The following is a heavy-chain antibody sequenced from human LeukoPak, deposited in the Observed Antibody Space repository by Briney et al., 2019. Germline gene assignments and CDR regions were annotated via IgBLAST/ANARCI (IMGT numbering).Heavy chain of an antibody. CDR3: ARDRVTMVRGVNYYFDY. J-gene: IGHJ4*02. CDR1: GFTFSSYW. D-gene: IGHD3-10*01. CDR2: IKQDGSEK. V-gene: IGHV3-7*05. Sequence: PGGSLRLSCAASGFTFSSYWMSWDRQAPGKGLEWVANIKQDGSEKYYVDSVKGRFTISRDNAKDSLYLQMNSLRAEDTAVYYCARDRVTMVRGVNYYFDYWGQGTLVTVSS.